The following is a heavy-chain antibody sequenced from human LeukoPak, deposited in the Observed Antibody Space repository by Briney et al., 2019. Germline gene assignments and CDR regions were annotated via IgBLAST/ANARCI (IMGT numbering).Heavy chain of an antibody. CDR1: GFTFSNYA. CDR3: AKDRSGVYDRGDAFDI. V-gene: IGHV3-23*01. CDR2: ISGSRGST. D-gene: IGHD5/OR15-5a*01. J-gene: IGHJ3*02. Sequence: GGSLRLSCAASGFTFSNYAVNWVRQTPGKGLEWVSAISGSRGSTYYTDSVKGRFTLSRDDSKNTLYLQMNSLRAEDTAVYYCAKDRSGVYDRGDAFDIWGQGTMVTVSS.